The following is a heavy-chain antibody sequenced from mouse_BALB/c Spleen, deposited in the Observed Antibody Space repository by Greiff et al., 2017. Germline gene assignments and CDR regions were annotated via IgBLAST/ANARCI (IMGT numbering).Heavy chain of an antibody. V-gene: IGHV5-6-3*01. CDR1: GFTFSSYG. D-gene: IGHD2-2*01. J-gene: IGHJ3*01. CDR2: INSNGGST. Sequence: EVKLVESGGGLVQPGGSLKLSCAASGFTFSSYGMSWVRQTPDKRLELVATINSNGGSTYYPDSVKGRFTISRDNAKNTLYLQMSSLKSEDTAMYYCAREYGYDGAWFAYWGQGTLVTVSA. CDR3: AREYGYDGAWFAY.